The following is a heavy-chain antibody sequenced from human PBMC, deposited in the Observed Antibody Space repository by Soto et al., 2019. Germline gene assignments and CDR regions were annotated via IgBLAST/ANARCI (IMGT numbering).Heavy chain of an antibody. Sequence: QLQLVESGGGVVQPGRSLRLSCAASGFTFSNYIMHWVRQAPGKGLEWVAFISYDGSNKDYADSVKGRFTISRDNSTNTLYLQLSSLRPEDTAVYYCAGGDTYYAMGVWGQGTTVTVSS. CDR2: ISYDGSNK. D-gene: IGHD5-18*01. CDR3: AGGDTYYAMGV. J-gene: IGHJ6*02. V-gene: IGHV3-30-3*01. CDR1: GFTFSNYI.